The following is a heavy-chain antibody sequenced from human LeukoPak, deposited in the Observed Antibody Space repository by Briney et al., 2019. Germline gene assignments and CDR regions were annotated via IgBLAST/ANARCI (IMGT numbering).Heavy chain of an antibody. CDR2: ISSTSNTI. V-gene: IGHV3-48*02. CDR3: ATDDAAGVW. Sequence: PGGSLRLSCAGSGFTFSDYAINWVRQAPGKGLEWVSYISSTSNTIFYADSVKGRFTISRDNAKNSLYLQMNSLRDEDTAVFYCATDDAAGVWWGQGTLVTVSS. D-gene: IGHD6-13*01. J-gene: IGHJ1*01. CDR1: GFTFSDYA.